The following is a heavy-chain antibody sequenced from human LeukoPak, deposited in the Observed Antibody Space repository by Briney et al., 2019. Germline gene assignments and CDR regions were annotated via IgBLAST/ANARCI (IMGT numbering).Heavy chain of an antibody. V-gene: IGHV1-58*02. CDR3: ARAYLWFGELSWFDP. CDR2: IVVGSGNT. Sequence: GTSVKVSCKASGFTFTSSAMQWVRQARGQRLEWIGWIVVGSGNTNYAQKFQGRVTITADESTSTAYMELSSLRSEDTAVYYCARAYLWFGELSWFDPWGQGTLVTVSS. CDR1: GFTFTSSA. J-gene: IGHJ5*02. D-gene: IGHD3-10*01.